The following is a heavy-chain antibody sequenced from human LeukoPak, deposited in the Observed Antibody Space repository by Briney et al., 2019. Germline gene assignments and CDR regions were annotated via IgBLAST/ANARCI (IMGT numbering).Heavy chain of an antibody. CDR3: ARGGYGGNPSDY. Sequence: SETLSLTCTVSGGSISRYYWSWIRQPPGKGLEWIGYIYSSGSTNYNPSLKSRVTISVDTSKNQFSLKLSSVTAADTAVYYCARGGYGGNPSDYWGQGTLVTVSS. V-gene: IGHV4-59*01. D-gene: IGHD4-23*01. CDR2: IYSSGST. CDR1: GGSISRYY. J-gene: IGHJ4*02.